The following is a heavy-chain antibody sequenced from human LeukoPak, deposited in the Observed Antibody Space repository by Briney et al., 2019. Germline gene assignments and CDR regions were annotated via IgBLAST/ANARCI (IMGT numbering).Heavy chain of an antibody. Sequence: ASVKVSCKASGYTFIGYYMHWVRQAPRQGVEWMGWINPNSGGTNYAQTLQGRVTMTRDTAISTAYMELSRLRSDDTAVYYCASRSGLRLGELSLYWGQGTLVTVSS. CDR3: ASRSGLRLGELSLY. CDR2: INPNSGGT. D-gene: IGHD3-16*02. J-gene: IGHJ4*02. V-gene: IGHV1-2*02. CDR1: GYTFIGYY.